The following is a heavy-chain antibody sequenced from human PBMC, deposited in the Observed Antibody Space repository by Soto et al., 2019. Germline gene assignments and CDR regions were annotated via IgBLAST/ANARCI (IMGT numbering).Heavy chain of an antibody. J-gene: IGHJ4*02. CDR3: ATGSFYFDS. CDR2: IHYSGST. V-gene: IGHV4-59*01. Sequence: PSETLSLTCTVSGDSISNNYWNWIRQPPTKGLEWIGYIHYSGSTHQNPSLRSRVTISIDTSKNQFSLTLTSVTAADTAVYYCATGSFYFDSWGQGTLVTVSS. D-gene: IGHD1-1*01. CDR1: GDSISNNY.